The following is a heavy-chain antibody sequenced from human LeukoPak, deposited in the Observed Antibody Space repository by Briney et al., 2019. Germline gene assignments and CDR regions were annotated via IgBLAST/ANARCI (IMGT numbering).Heavy chain of an antibody. V-gene: IGHV3-23*01. CDR1: GFTFSSYW. Sequence: GGSLRLSCAASGFTFSSYWMSWVRQAPGKGLEWVSAISGSGGSTYYADSVKGRFTISRDNSKNTLYLQMNSLRAEDTAVYYCAREGGNNNWFDPWGQGTLVTVSS. D-gene: IGHD4-23*01. CDR3: AREGGNNNWFDP. CDR2: ISGSGGST. J-gene: IGHJ5*02.